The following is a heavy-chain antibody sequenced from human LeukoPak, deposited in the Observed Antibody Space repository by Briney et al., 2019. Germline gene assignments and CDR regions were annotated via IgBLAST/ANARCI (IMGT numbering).Heavy chain of an antibody. J-gene: IGHJ6*03. D-gene: IGHD6-19*01. V-gene: IGHV4-39*07. CDR2: IYYSGST. CDR1: GGSISSSSYY. CDR3: ARNGYSSGWYPGYYYYYMDV. Sequence: PSETLSLTCTVSGGSISSSSYYWGWIRQPPGKGLEWIGSIYYSGSTYYNPSLKSRVTISVDTSKNQFSLKLSSVTAADTAVYYCARNGYSSGWYPGYYYYYMDVWGKGTTVTVSS.